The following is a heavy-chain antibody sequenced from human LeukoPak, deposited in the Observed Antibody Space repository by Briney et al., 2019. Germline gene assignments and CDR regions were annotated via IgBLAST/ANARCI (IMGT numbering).Heavy chain of an antibody. CDR3: ARRDSNYGATREIFDY. Sequence: PSETLSLTCTVSGGSITSRSYYWGWIRQPPGRGLEWIGSIYHLGSVRYNPSLKNRVTISVDTSMNQFSLNLSSVTAADTAVYYCARRDSNYGATREIFDYWGQGTLVTVSS. J-gene: IGHJ4*02. V-gene: IGHV4-39*01. CDR1: GGSITSRSYY. D-gene: IGHD4-11*01. CDR2: IYHLGSV.